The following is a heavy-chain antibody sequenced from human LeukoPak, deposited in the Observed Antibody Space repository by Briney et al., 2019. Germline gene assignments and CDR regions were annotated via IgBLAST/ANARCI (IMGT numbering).Heavy chain of an antibody. CDR2: IKSTTDGGTT. J-gene: IGHJ6*03. V-gene: IGHV3-15*01. CDR1: GFTFSNAW. CDR3: TTSSYSSGLHYYYYYYMDV. D-gene: IGHD6-19*01. Sequence: GGSLRLSCAASGFTFSNAWMNWVRQAPGEGLEWVGRIKSTTDGGTTDYAAPVKGRFTISREDSESTLFLQMNSLKIEDTAVYYCTTSSYSSGLHYYYYYYMDVWGKGTTVTVSS.